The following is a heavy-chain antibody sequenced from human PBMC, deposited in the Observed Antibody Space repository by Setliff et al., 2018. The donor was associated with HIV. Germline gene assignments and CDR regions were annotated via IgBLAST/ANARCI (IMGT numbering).Heavy chain of an antibody. CDR2: INPSGGEP. Sequence: LVKVSCKASGYKFTSYYIHWVRPAPGQGLEWMGMINPSGGEPSYAQRFQGRVTMTRDTSTSTVFMDLSSLTSEDSAVYYCANPHDVGAFDVWGQGTAVTVSS. D-gene: IGHD1-1*01. J-gene: IGHJ3*01. CDR1: GYKFTSYY. V-gene: IGHV1-46*01. CDR3: ANPHDVGAFDV.